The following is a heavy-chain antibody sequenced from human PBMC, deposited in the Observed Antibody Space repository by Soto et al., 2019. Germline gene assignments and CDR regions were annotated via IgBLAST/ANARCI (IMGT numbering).Heavy chain of an antibody. CDR3: ASGYSSSWYEYYYYYYGMDV. Sequence: SETLSLTCTVSGGSISSSSYYWGWIRQPPGKGLEWIGSIYYSGSTYYNPSLKSRVTISVDTSKNQFSLKLSSVTAADTAVYYCASGYSSSWYEYYYYYYGMDVRGQGTTVTVSS. D-gene: IGHD6-13*01. V-gene: IGHV4-39*01. CDR1: GGSISSSSYY. CDR2: IYYSGST. J-gene: IGHJ6*02.